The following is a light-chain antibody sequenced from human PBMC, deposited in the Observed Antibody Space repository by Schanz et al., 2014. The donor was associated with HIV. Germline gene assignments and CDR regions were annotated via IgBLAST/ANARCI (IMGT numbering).Light chain of an antibody. CDR3: QTYDSRLRGVV. Sequence: QSVLTQPPSVSGAPGQRVTISCTGSSSNIGAGYDVHWYQQLPETAPKLLIYGNNNRPSGVPDRFSGSRSGTSVSLAITGLQAEDEADYYCQTYDSRLRGVVFGGGTKLTVL. J-gene: IGLJ2*01. CDR2: GNN. V-gene: IGLV1-40*01. CDR1: SSNIGAGYD.